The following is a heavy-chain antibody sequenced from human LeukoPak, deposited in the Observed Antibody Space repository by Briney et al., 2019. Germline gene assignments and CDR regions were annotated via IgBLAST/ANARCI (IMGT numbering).Heavy chain of an antibody. Sequence: PGRSLRLSCAASGFTFSTYAMHWVRQAPGKGLEWVAVISYDASHKYYADSVKGRFTISRDNAKNTLNLQMNSLRAEDTAVYYCARDLGQYYDTSDNWFDPWGQGTLVTVSS. D-gene: IGHD3-22*01. J-gene: IGHJ5*02. CDR3: ARDLGQYYDTSDNWFDP. CDR1: GFTFSTYA. V-gene: IGHV3-30*04. CDR2: ISYDASHK.